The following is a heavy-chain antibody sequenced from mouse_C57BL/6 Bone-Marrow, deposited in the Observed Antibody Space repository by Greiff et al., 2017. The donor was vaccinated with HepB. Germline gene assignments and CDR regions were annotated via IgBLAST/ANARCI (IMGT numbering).Heavy chain of an antibody. D-gene: IGHD2-4*01. CDR2: ISSGSSTI. J-gene: IGHJ1*01. V-gene: IGHV5-17*02. CDR1: GFTFSSFG. CDR3: ATMITTWYFDV. Sequence: EVKLVESGGGLVQPGGSRKLSCAASGFTFSSFGMHWVRQAPEKGLECVAYISSGSSTIYYADTVKGRFTISRDNPKNTLFLQMTSLRSEDTAMYYCATMITTWYFDVWGAGTTVTVSS.